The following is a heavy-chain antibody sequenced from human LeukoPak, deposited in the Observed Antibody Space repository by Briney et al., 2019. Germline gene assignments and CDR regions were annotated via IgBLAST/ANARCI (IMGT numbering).Heavy chain of an antibody. CDR2: IYYSGST. Sequence: PSQTLSLTCTVSGGSISSGDYYWSWIRQPPGKGLEWIGYIYYSGSTYYNPSLKSRVTISVDTSKNQFSLKLSSVTAADTAVYYCARVRVRGVRYYMDVWGKGTTVTVSS. V-gene: IGHV4-30-4*08. J-gene: IGHJ6*03. D-gene: IGHD3-10*01. CDR3: ARVRVRGVRYYMDV. CDR1: GGSISSGDYY.